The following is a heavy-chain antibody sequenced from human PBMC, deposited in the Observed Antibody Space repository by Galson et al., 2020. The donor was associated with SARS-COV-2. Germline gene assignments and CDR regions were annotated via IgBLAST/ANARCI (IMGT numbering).Heavy chain of an antibody. CDR3: ARVEYTSSFIPPGCLDS. V-gene: IGHV3-48*04. Sequence: GGSLRLPCAASGFSFISYHMNWVRQAPGKGLEWVSYIRTINTIYYADSVKGRFTISRDNAKNPLYLQMNSLRAEDTAVYYCARVEYTSSFIPPGCLDSWGQGALVTVSS. CDR1: GFSFISYH. J-gene: IGHJ4*02. CDR2: IRTINTI. D-gene: IGHD6-6*01.